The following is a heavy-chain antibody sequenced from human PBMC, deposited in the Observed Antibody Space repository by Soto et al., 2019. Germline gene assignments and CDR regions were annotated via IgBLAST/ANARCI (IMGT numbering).Heavy chain of an antibody. V-gene: IGHV4-39*01. Sequence: QLQLLESGPGLVKASETLSLTCSVSGGSISTSRSYWAWIRQPPGKGLEWLANIFYSGSTFYNPSLARRVPVSVDTSKNEFSLKLRSVTAADTAVYYCARQPTTGDTDLWFDPWGQGTLVTVSS. J-gene: IGHJ5*02. CDR1: GGSISTSRSY. CDR3: ARQPTTGDTDLWFDP. D-gene: IGHD2-21*01. CDR2: IFYSGST.